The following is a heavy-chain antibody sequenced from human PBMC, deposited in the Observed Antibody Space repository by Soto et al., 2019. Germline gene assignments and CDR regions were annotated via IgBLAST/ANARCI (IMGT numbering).Heavy chain of an antibody. D-gene: IGHD7-27*01. J-gene: IGHJ5*02. V-gene: IGHV4-59*01. CDR3: ARDRPDETGVNWFEP. CDR2: IYYSGST. CDR1: GGSISSYY. Sequence: PSETLSLTCTVSGGSISSYYWSWIRQPPGKGLEWIGYIYYSGSTNYNPSLKSRVTISVDTSKNQFSLKLSSVTAADTAVYYCARDRPDETGVNWFEPWGQGTLVTVSS.